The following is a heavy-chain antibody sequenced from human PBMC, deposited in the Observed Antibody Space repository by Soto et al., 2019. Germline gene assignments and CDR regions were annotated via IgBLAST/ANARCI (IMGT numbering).Heavy chain of an antibody. V-gene: IGHV3-9*01. CDR1: GFTFDDYA. CDR2: ISWNSGSI. CDR3: AKGKSSSWYVVYFDY. J-gene: IGHJ4*02. Sequence: EVQLVESGGGLVQPGRSLRLSCADSGFTFDDYAMHWVRQAPGKGLEWVSGISWNSGSIGYADSVKGRFTISRDNAKNYLYLQMNSLRAEDTALYYCAKGKSSSWYVVYFDYWGQGTLVTVSS. D-gene: IGHD6-13*01.